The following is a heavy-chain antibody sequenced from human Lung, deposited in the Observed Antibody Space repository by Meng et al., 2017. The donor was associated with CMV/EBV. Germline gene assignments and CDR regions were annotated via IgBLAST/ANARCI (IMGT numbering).Heavy chain of an antibody. Sequence: SVXVSXKASGFTFTSSAVQWVRQARGQRLEWIGWIVVGSGNTNYAQKFQERVTITRDMSTSTAYMGLSSLRSEDTAVYYCAAEALKEQWLVYYYGMDVWXQRTTVTVSS. CDR1: GFTFTSSA. CDR2: IVVGSGNT. D-gene: IGHD6-19*01. J-gene: IGHJ6*01. CDR3: AAEALKEQWLVYYYGMDV. V-gene: IGHV1-58*01.